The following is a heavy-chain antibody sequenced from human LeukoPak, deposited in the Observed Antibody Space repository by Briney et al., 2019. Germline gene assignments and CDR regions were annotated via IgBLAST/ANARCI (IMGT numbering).Heavy chain of an antibody. V-gene: IGHV3-74*01. CDR2: IKGDGSST. Sequence: PSETLSLTCAVYGGSFSGYYWSWIRQPPGKGLVWVSRIKGDGSSTSYADSVKGRFTISRDNAKNTLYLQMNSLRAEDTAVYYCARDGYSFGHDFDYWGQGTLVTVSS. CDR1: GGSFSGYY. D-gene: IGHD5-18*01. CDR3: ARDGYSFGHDFDY. J-gene: IGHJ4*02.